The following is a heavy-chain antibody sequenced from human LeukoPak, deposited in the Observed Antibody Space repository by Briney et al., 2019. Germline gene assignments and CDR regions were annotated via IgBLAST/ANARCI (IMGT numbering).Heavy chain of an antibody. Sequence: PGGSLRLSCTVSGFTVSSNSMSWVRQAPGKGLEWVSGISPSGDITYYADSVKGRFTISRDNSKNTVYLQMDSLRFEDAAVYYCAQGYYYGSGSHTLDYWGQGTLVTVSS. CDR1: GFTVSSNS. D-gene: IGHD3-10*01. CDR2: ISPSGDIT. CDR3: AQGYYYGSGSHTLDY. J-gene: IGHJ4*02. V-gene: IGHV3-23*01.